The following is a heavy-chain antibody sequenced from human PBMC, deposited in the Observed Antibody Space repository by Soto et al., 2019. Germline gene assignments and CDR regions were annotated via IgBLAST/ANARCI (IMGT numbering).Heavy chain of an antibody. CDR3: ARGKLGPYYDILTGYRPDYYYGMDV. CDR1: GYTFTGYY. V-gene: IGHV1-2*04. Sequence: ASVKVSCKASGYTFTGYYMHWVRQAPGQGLEWMGWINPNSGGTNYAQKFQGWVTMTRDTSISTAYMELSRLRSDDTAVYYCARGKLGPYYDILTGYRPDYYYGMDVWSQGTLVTVSS. J-gene: IGHJ6*02. D-gene: IGHD3-9*01. CDR2: INPNSGGT.